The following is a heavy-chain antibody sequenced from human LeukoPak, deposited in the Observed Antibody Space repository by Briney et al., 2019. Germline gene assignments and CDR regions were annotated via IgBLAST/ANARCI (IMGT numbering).Heavy chain of an antibody. D-gene: IGHD3-10*01. CDR3: ATSAVGEGWFDP. CDR2: ISAYNGNT. Sequence: ASVKVSCKASGYTFTSYGISWVRQAPGQGLERMGWISAYNGNTNYAQKLQGRVTMTTDTSTSTAYMELRSLRSDDTAVYYCATSAVGEGWFDPWGQGTLVTVSS. V-gene: IGHV1-18*01. CDR1: GYTFTSYG. J-gene: IGHJ5*02.